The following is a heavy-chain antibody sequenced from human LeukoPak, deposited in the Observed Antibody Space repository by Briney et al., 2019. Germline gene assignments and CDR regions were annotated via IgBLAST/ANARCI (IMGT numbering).Heavy chain of an antibody. J-gene: IGHJ4*02. V-gene: IGHV4-39*01. CDR2: IYNGATT. CDR3: VRHMLVVAAAAISPFDH. D-gene: IGHD2-2*02. CDR1: GGSITTSSYY. Sequence: SETLSLTCSVSGGSITTSSYYWGWIRHPPGRGLEWLGGIYNGATTFYNPSLKSRVTVSEETSKNQFSLKLTSVTAADTAVYYCVRHMLVVAAAAISPFDHWGQGILVSVSS.